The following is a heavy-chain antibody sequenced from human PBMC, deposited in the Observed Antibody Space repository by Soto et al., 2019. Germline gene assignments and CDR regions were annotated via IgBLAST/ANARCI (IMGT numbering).Heavy chain of an antibody. CDR1: GFSLTTSGVG. CDR3: AHRVLRTVFGLVTTTAIYFDF. V-gene: IGHV2-5*02. CDR2: IYWDDDK. J-gene: IGHJ4*02. Sequence: QITLKESGPTVVKPTETLTLTCTFSGFSLTTSGVGVGWVRQSPGKAPEWLALIYWDDDKRYSTSLNSRLIITKDTSKNQVFLKMANVDPADTATYYCAHRVLRTVFGLVTTTAIYFDFWGPGTPVVVSS. D-gene: IGHD3-3*01.